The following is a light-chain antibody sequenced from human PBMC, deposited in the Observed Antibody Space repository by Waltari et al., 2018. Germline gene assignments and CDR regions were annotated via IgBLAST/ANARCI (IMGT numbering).Light chain of an antibody. CDR2: EVT. Sequence: QSGLTQPASVSGSPGQSITVSCSGTSSDVGNYHLVPWYQQYPGKAPKLMVYEVTKRTSGVSDRFSGSKSGNTASLTISGLQSEDEADYYCCSYAGLGIYVFGTGTKVTVL. CDR1: SSDVGNYHL. V-gene: IGLV2-23*02. J-gene: IGLJ1*01. CDR3: CSYAGLGIYV.